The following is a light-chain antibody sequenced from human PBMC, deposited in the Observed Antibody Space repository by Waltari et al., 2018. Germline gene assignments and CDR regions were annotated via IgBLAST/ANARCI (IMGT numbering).Light chain of an antibody. CDR2: AAS. CDR3: QQTYTAPLT. CDR1: QSISSY. Sequence: EIQMARSPSSLSASVGDRVTITCRASQSISSYLNWYQQKPGKAPKLLIYAASSLQSGVPSRFSGSGSGTDFTLTISSLQPEDFATYFCQQTYTAPLTFGGGTKVDI. V-gene: IGKV1-39*01. J-gene: IGKJ4*01.